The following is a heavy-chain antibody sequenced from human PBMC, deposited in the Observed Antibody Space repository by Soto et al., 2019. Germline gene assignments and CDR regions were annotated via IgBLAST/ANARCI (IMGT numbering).Heavy chain of an antibody. CDR2: IYHSGST. CDR3: ERVDRRGWTPNFFDS. Sequence: SETLSLTCGVSGFSISSGFYWGWLRQPPGKGLEWIGTIYHSGSTFYNPSLKSRVTISVDTSKNQFSMKLTSVTAADTALYYCERVDRRGWTPNFFDSWGQGALVTVYS. CDR1: GFSISSGFY. D-gene: IGHD6-19*01. V-gene: IGHV4-38-2*01. J-gene: IGHJ4*02.